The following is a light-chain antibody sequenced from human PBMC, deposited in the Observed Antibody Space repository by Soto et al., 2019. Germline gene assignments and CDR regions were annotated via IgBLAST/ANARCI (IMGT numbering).Light chain of an antibody. CDR3: QQRRNWVS. CDR2: DTS. J-gene: IGKJ3*01. V-gene: IGKV3-11*01. Sequence: LTQSPAIVSLSPGERATLSCTASQTVDTYIAWYQQRPGQPPRVLIHDTSHRASGVPARFRGSGSGTDFTLTITSLEPEDFAVYFGQQRRNWVSFGPGTRV. CDR1: QTVDTY.